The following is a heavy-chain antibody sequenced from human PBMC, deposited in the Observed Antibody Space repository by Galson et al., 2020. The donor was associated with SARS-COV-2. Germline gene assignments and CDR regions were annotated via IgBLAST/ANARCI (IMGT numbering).Heavy chain of an antibody. Sequence: ASVKVSCKASGYTFTSYGISWVRPAPGQGLEWMGWNSAYNGNTNYAQKPQGRATMTTDTSTSTDYMELRSLRSDDTAVYYCARTMVRGVIALYYYGMDVWGQGTTVTVSS. D-gene: IGHD3-10*01. CDR3: ARTMVRGVIALYYYGMDV. V-gene: IGHV1-18*01. CDR1: GYTFTSYG. J-gene: IGHJ6*02. CDR2: NSAYNGNT.